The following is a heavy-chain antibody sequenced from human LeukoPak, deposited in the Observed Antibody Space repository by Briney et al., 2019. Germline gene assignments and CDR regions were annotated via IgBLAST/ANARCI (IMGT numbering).Heavy chain of an antibody. J-gene: IGHJ3*02. CDR1: GLTFRNYW. CDR3: ARVDCSSTSCYKPDAFDI. Sequence: GSLRLSCAASGLTFRNYWMSWIRQPPGKGLEWIGEINHSGSTNYNPSLKSRVTISVDTSKNQFSLKLSSVTAADTAVYYCARVDCSSTSCYKPDAFDIWGQGTMVTVSS. CDR2: INHSGST. D-gene: IGHD2-2*02. V-gene: IGHV4-34*01.